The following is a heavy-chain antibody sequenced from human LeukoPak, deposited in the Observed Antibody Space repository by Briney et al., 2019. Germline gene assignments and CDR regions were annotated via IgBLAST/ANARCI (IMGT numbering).Heavy chain of an antibody. Sequence: PSETLSLTCTVSGGSISSYYWSWIRQPPGKGLEWIGYIYYSGSTNYNPSLKSRVTISVDTSKNQFSLKLSSVTAADTAVYYCARRGGGAGFDYWGQGTLVTVSS. CDR3: ARRGGGAGFDY. J-gene: IGHJ4*02. CDR1: GGSISSYY. CDR2: IYYSGST. D-gene: IGHD1-26*01. V-gene: IGHV4-59*12.